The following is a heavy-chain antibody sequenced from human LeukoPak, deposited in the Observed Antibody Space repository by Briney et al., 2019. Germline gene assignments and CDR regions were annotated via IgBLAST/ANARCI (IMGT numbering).Heavy chain of an antibody. Sequence: SETLSLTCTVSGGSISNNNYYWAWIRQPPGKGLEWIGNIYYSGSTYYNPSLKSRVTISVDTSKNQFSLKLSSVTAADTAVYYCARRNVVVPAAMARAFDIWGQGTMVTVSS. CDR3: ARRNVVVPAAMARAFDI. V-gene: IGHV4-39*01. D-gene: IGHD2-2*01. CDR1: GGSISNNNYY. J-gene: IGHJ3*02. CDR2: IYYSGST.